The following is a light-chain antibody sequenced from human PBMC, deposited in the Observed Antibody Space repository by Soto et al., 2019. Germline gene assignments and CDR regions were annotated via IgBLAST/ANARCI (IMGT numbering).Light chain of an antibody. CDR3: QQYNNWPET. CDR2: GAS. CDR1: QSVGGN. Sequence: EIVMTQSPATLSVSPGERATLSCRASQSVGGNLAWYQQKPGQAPRLLIYGASTRATGIPARFSGSGSGTEFTLTISSLQSEDFAVYYCQQYNNWPETFGQGTKVDIK. J-gene: IGKJ1*01. V-gene: IGKV3-15*01.